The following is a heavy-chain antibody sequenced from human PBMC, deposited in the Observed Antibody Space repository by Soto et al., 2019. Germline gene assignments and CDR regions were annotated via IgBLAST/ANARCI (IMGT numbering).Heavy chain of an antibody. D-gene: IGHD3-10*01. CDR2: INHSGST. J-gene: IGHJ6*02. V-gene: IGHV4-34*01. CDR3: ARGDITMVRGVPKKHYYYYGMDV. Sequence: SETLSLTCAVYGGSFSGYYWSWIRQPPGKGLEWIGEINHSGSTNYNPSLKSRVTISVDTSKNQFSLKLSSVTAADTAVYYCARGDITMVRGVPKKHYYYYGMDVWGQGTTVTVSS. CDR1: GGSFSGYY.